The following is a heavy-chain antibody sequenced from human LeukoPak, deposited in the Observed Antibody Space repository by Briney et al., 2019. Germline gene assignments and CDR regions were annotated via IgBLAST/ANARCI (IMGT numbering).Heavy chain of an antibody. J-gene: IGHJ3*02. V-gene: IGHV4-4*09. D-gene: IGHD3-22*01. Sequence: SETLSLTCNVSGGSISGHYWSWIRQPPGKGLEWIGYIYTSGSTNYNPSLKSRVTISVDTSKNQFSLKLSSVTAADTAVYYCARHLNFGSSGYYPNDAFDIWGQGTMVTVSS. CDR2: IYTSGST. CDR3: ARHLNFGSSGYYPNDAFDI. CDR1: GGSISGHY.